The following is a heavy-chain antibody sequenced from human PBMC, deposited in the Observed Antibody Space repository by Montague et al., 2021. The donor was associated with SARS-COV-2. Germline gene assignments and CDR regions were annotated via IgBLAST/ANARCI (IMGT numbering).Heavy chain of an antibody. CDR1: GVSISNTNYY. J-gene: IGHJ2*01. V-gene: IGHV4-39*01. CDR2: SYYGGTT. Sequence: SETLSLTCTVSGVSISNTNYYWGWIRQPPGKVPWWIGISYYGGTTYYXPSLKSRATISMDTSKNQCSLKMTAVTAADTAVYFCARQVIQLRFDLWGRGTLVTVSA. D-gene: IGHD1-1*01. CDR3: ARQVIQLRFDL.